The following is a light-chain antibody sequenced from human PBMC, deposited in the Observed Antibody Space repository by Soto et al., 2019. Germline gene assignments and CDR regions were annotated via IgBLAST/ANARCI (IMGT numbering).Light chain of an antibody. CDR2: AAS. Sequence: DILMTQSQSSLSASVGDRVTTTCRASQSISTYLNWYQQKPGKAPKLLIYAASTLQSGVPSRFSGSGSGTDFTLTISSLQPEDFAAYYCQQSYSTPRTFGQGTKVEIK. J-gene: IGKJ1*01. V-gene: IGKV1-39*01. CDR3: QQSYSTPRT. CDR1: QSISTY.